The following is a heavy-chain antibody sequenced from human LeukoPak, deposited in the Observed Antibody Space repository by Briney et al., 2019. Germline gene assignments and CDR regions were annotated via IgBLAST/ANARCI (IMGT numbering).Heavy chain of an antibody. CDR3: ARNIVVVPDYGMDV. Sequence: GGSLRLSCAASGFTFSSYSMNWVRQAPGKGLEWVSSISSSSSYIYYAGSVKGRFTISRDNAKNSLYLQMNSLRAEDTAVYYCARNIVVVPDYGMDVWGQGTTVTVSS. CDR2: ISSSSSYI. J-gene: IGHJ6*02. D-gene: IGHD2-2*01. V-gene: IGHV3-21*01. CDR1: GFTFSSYS.